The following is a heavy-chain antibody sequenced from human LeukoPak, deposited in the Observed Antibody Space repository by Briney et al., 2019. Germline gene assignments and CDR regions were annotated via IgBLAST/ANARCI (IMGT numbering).Heavy chain of an antibody. CDR1: GFTFSGSA. CDR2: IRSKANSYAT. CDR3: TRTSSSAPYYYYMDV. Sequence: GGSLRLSCAASGFTFSGSAMHWVRQASGKGLQWVGRIRSKANSYATAYAASVKGRFTISRDDSKNTAYLQMNSLKTEDTAVYYCTRTSSSAPYYYYMDVWGKGTTVTVSS. J-gene: IGHJ6*03. D-gene: IGHD6-6*01. V-gene: IGHV3-73*01.